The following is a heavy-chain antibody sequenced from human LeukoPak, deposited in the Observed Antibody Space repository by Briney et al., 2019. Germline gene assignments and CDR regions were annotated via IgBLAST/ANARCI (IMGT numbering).Heavy chain of an antibody. CDR1: GGSFSGYY. V-gene: IGHV4-34*01. J-gene: IGHJ4*02. CDR2: INHSGST. Sequence: SETLSLTCAVYGGSFSGYYCSWIRQPPGKGLEWIGEINHSGSTNYNPSLKSRVTISVDTSKNQFSLKLSSVTAADTAVYYCASSSTVVTPSYYWGQGTLVTVSS. D-gene: IGHD4-23*01. CDR3: ASSSTVVTPSYY.